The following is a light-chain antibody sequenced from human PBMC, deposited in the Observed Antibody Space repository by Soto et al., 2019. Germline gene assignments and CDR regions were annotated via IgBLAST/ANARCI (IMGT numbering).Light chain of an antibody. CDR1: SGHSSYA. CDR3: QTWGTGIHYV. CDR2: LNSDGSH. V-gene: IGLV4-69*01. Sequence: QLVLTQSPSASASLGASVKLTCTLSSGHSSYAIAWHQQQPEKGPRYLMTLNSDGSHSKGDGIPDRFSGSSSGAERYLTISSLQSEDEADYYCQTWGTGIHYVFGTGTKLTVL. J-gene: IGLJ1*01.